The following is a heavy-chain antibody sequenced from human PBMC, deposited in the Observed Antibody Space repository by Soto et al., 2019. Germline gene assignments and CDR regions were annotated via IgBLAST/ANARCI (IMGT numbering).Heavy chain of an antibody. V-gene: IGHV2-70*11. D-gene: IGHD4-4*01. CDR1: GFSLNTNGMC. CDR2: IDWDDDK. Sequence: SGPTSANPRQMLTLTCTCSGFSLNTNGMCVSWIRQPPGKALEWLARIDWDDDKYYSTSLKTRLTISKDTSKNQVVLTMTNMDPVDTATYYCAYSAASYYGMDVWGQGTTVTVSS. CDR3: AYSAASYYGMDV. J-gene: IGHJ6*02.